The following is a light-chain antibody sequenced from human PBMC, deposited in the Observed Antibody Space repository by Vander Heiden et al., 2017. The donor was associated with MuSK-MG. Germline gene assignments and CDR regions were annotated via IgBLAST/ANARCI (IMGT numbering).Light chain of an antibody. V-gene: IGLV2-14*01. CDR3: SSYTSSSTPV. CDR1: SSDVGGYNY. J-gene: IGLJ3*02. CDR2: DVR. Sequence: QSALTQPASVSGSPGQSITISCTGTSSDVGGYNYVSWYQQHPGKAPKLMIYDVRNRPSGVSNRFSGSKSGNTASLTISGLQAEDGADYYCSSYTSSSTPVCGGGTKLTVL.